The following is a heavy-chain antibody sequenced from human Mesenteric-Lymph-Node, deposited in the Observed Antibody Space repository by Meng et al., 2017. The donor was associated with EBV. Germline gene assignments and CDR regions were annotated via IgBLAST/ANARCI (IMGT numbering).Heavy chain of an antibody. CDR2: IYYSGST. CDR1: GGSISSSSYY. V-gene: IGHV4-39*07. J-gene: IGHJ4*02. D-gene: IGHD2-2*01. CDR3: ARAHSHPAILDY. Sequence: QLQLEESGPGLVKPSETLSITCSVSGGSISSSSYYWGWIRQPPGKGLEWIGSIYYSGSTYYNPSLQSRVTISVDTSKNQFSLKLSSVTAADTAVYYCARAHSHPAILDYWGQGTLVTVSS.